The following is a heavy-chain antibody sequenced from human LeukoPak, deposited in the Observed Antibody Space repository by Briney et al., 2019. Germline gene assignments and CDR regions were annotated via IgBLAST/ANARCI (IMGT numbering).Heavy chain of an antibody. CDR1: GFTFSSYG. CDR2: ISYDGSNK. CDR3: ARGKTHNWNYFWFDP. V-gene: IGHV3-30*03. Sequence: PGGSLRLSCAASGFTFSSYGMHWVRQAPGKGLEWVAVISYDGSNKYYADSVKGRFTISRDNSKNTLYLQMNSLRAEDTAVYYCARGKTHNWNYFWFDPWGQGTLVTVSS. J-gene: IGHJ5*02. D-gene: IGHD1-7*01.